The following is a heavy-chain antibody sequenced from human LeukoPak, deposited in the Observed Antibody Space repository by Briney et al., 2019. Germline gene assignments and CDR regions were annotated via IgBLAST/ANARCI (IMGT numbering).Heavy chain of an antibody. CDR1: GYSFTSYW. D-gene: IGHD2-21*02. J-gene: IGHJ3*02. CDR3: ARSGYRGGDCYSGDAFDI. V-gene: IGHV5-51*01. CDR2: IYPGDYDT. Sequence: GESPKISCKCSGYSFTSYWIGWVRQMPGKGLEWMGIIYPGDYDTSYSPSFQGQVTISADKSISTAYLQWSSLKASDTAVYYCARSGYRGGDCYSGDAFDIWGQGTMVTVSS.